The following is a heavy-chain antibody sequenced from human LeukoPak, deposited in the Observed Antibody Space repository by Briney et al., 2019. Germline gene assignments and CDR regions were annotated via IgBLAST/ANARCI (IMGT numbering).Heavy chain of an antibody. D-gene: IGHD2-15*01. CDR1: GFTFSSYG. CDR3: AKDQRVVAATINWFDP. V-gene: IGHV3-30*02. Sequence: GGSLRLSCAASGFTFSSYGMHWVRQAPGKGLEWVAFIRYDGSNKYYADSVKGRFTISRDNSKNTLYLQMNSLRAEDTAVYYCAKDQRVVAATINWFDPWGQGTLVTVSS. J-gene: IGHJ5*02. CDR2: IRYDGSNK.